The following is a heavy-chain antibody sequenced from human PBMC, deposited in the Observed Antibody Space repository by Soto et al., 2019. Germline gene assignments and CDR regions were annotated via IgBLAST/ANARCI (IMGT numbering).Heavy chain of an antibody. CDR3: GRVLKTVGWDNDVFDL. V-gene: IGHV3-74*01. Sequence: GGFLRLSCAASGFTFSSYWMHWVRQAPGKGLVWVSRINSDGSSTTYADSVKGRFTISRDNAKNTLYLQMNSLAAEDTAVYYCGRVLKTVGWDNDVFDLWGQGTMVTVSS. D-gene: IGHD6-19*01. J-gene: IGHJ3*01. CDR1: GFTFSSYW. CDR2: INSDGSST.